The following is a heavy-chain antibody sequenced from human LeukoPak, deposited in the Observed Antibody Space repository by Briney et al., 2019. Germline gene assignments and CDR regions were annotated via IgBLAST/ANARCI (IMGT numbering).Heavy chain of an antibody. CDR2: IYSGGST. D-gene: IGHD3-22*01. CDR1: GFTVSSNY. Sequence: GGSVRLSCAASGFTVSSNYMSWVRQAPGKGLEWVSVIYSGGSTYYADSVKGRFTISRDNSKNTLYLQMNSLRAEDTAVYYCATSTGGYYDSSGYFDYWGQGTLVTVSS. J-gene: IGHJ4*02. CDR3: ATSTGGYYDSSGYFDY. V-gene: IGHV3-66*01.